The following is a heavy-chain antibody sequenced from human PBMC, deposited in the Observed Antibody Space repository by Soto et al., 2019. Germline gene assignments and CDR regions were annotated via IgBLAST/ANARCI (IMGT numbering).Heavy chain of an antibody. CDR3: MRQGGVRRGLLGRIDY. J-gene: IGHJ4*02. D-gene: IGHD1-26*01. Sequence: SETLSLTCTVSGGSISGSNYYWGWIRQPPGKGLEWLESIHYSGSIYYNPSLKSRVTTSVDTSKNQFSLKLSSVTAADTALYYCMRQGGVRRGLLGRIDYWGRGTLVTVSS. CDR1: GGSISGSNYY. CDR2: IHYSGSI. V-gene: IGHV4-39*01.